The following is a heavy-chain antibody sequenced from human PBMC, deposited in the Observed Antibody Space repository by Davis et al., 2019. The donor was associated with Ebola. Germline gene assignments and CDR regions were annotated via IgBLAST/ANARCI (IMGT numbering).Heavy chain of an antibody. CDR2: ISYDGSNK. J-gene: IGHJ5*01. CDR3: ARVARLRFLEWLLYGWFDP. CDR1: GFTFSSYA. V-gene: IGHV3-30-3*01. D-gene: IGHD3-3*01. Sequence: GGSLRLSCAASGFTFSSYAMHWVRQAPGKGLEWVAVISYDGSNKYYADSVKGRFTISRDNSKNTLYLQMNSLRAEDTAVYYCARVARLRFLEWLLYGWFDPWGQGTTVTVSS.